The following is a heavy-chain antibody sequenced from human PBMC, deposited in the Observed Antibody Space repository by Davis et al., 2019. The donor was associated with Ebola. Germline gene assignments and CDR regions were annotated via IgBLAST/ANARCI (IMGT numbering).Heavy chain of an antibody. Sequence: PGGSLRLSCAASGFTFTDYWMHWVRQAPGKGLEWVSFVDSGGTTTSHADSVRGRFTISRDNARNTLYLQMNSLRAEDTAIYYCARDVAGGPLDYWGQGTLVTVSS. J-gene: IGHJ4*02. V-gene: IGHV3-74*03. CDR3: ARDVAGGPLDY. D-gene: IGHD2-8*02. CDR2: VDSGGTTT. CDR1: GFTFTDYW.